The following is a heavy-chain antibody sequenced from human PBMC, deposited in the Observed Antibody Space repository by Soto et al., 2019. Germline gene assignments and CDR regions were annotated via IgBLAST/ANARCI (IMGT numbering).Heavy chain of an antibody. CDR1: GFDVSNTD. J-gene: IGHJ4*02. Sequence: EVQLVESGGDLVQRGGSLRLSCAASGFDVSNTDMSWVRQAPGKGLEWVSVIYSGGYTNYEDSVKGRFIVSRDSPKNTLYLQMDSLRAEDTAVYYCAREDIIVIAAPEYYFDYWGQGTLVTVSS. CDR2: IYSGGYT. D-gene: IGHD2-15*01. V-gene: IGHV3-66*01. CDR3: AREDIIVIAAPEYYFDY.